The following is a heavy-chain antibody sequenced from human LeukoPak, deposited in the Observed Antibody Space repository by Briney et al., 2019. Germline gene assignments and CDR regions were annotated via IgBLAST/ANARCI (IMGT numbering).Heavy chain of an antibody. CDR3: ARADRLDGGPYLIGP. CDR1: GYSFTDYY. V-gene: IGHV1-2*02. J-gene: IGHJ5*02. CDR2: INPNSSGT. D-gene: IGHD2-21*01. Sequence: GASVNVSCKTSGYSFTDYYIHWVRQAHAQGLELMGWINPNSSGTSSAQKFQGRVTMTRDTSITTVYMEVSWLTSDDTAIYYCARADRLDGGPYLIGPWGQGTLVTVSS.